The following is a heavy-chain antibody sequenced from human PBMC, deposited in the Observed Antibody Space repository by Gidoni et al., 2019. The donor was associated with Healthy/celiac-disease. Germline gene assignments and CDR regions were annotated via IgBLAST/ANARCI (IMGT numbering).Heavy chain of an antibody. CDR2: ISSSSSYI. CDR3: ARHTTVSFDY. V-gene: IGHV3-21*01. J-gene: IGHJ4*02. CDR1: GFTFSSYS. Sequence: EVQLVESGGGLVKPGGSLRLSCAASGFTFSSYSMNWVRQAPGKGLECVSSISSSSSYIYYADSVKGRFTISRDNAKNSLYLQMNSLRAEDTAVYYCARHTTVSFDYWGQGTLVTVSS. D-gene: IGHD4-17*01.